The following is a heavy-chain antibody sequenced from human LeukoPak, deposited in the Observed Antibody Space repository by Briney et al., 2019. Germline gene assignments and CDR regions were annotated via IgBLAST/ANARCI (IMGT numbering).Heavy chain of an antibody. J-gene: IGHJ4*02. V-gene: IGHV3-23*01. Sequence: GGSLRLSCAASGFTFSSYAMRWVRQAPGKGLEWVSAISGSGGSTYYADSVKGRFTISRDNSKNTLYLQMNSLRAEDTAVYYCAKGPPITIFGVVITPFDYWGQGTLVTVSS. CDR3: AKGPPITIFGVVITPFDY. CDR1: GFTFSSYA. CDR2: ISGSGGST. D-gene: IGHD3-3*01.